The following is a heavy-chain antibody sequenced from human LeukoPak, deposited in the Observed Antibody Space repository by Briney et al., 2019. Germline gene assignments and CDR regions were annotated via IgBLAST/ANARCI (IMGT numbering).Heavy chain of an antibody. V-gene: IGHV3-23*01. J-gene: IGHJ4*02. CDR3: AKYISSGYRYFDY. CDR1: GFTFSSYA. D-gene: IGHD6-6*01. CDR2: ISGSGGST. Sequence: PGGSLRLSCAASGFTFSSYAMSWVRQAPGKGLEWVSAISGSGGSTYYADSVKGRFTISRGNSKNTLYLQMNSLRAEDTAVYYCAKYISSGYRYFDYWGQGTLVTVSS.